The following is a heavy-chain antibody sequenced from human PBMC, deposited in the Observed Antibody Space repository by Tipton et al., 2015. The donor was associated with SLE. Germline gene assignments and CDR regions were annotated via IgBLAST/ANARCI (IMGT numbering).Heavy chain of an antibody. J-gene: IGHJ3*02. D-gene: IGHD4-17*01. Sequence: GSLRLSCAASGFTFSDYGMHWVRQAPGKGLEWVAFIRYDGSNKYYADSVKGRFTISRDNSKNTLYLQMNSLRAEDTAVYYCATAITVTGAFDIWGQGTMVTVSS. CDR2: IRYDGSNK. CDR3: ATAITVTGAFDI. CDR1: GFTFSDYG. V-gene: IGHV3-30*02.